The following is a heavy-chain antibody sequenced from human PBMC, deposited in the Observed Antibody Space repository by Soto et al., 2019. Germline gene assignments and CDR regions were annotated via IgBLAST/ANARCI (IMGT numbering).Heavy chain of an antibody. Sequence: QVLLVESGGGVVQPGRSLRLSCAGSGFTSSNYGLHWVRQAPGKGLEWVSFTSFDGSHKYYADSVKGRFTISRDNSNNMLYLQMDSLRAEDTAVYYCAKDGAPRYWGRSTCHPAGAYWGQGTLVTVSS. D-gene: IGHD2-2*01. CDR3: AKDGAPRYWGRSTCHPAGAY. V-gene: IGHV3-30*18. J-gene: IGHJ4*02. CDR1: GFTSSNYG. CDR2: TSFDGSHK.